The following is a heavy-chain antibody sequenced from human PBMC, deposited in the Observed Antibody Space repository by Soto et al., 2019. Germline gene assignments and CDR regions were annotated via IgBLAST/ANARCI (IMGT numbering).Heavy chain of an antibody. V-gene: IGHV4-34*01. J-gene: IGHJ5*02. CDR1: GGSFSDNY. D-gene: IGHD3-16*01. CDR2: INHSGST. CDR3: ARGRGEIQGP. Sequence: QVQVRQWGAGPLKPSETLSLTCAVYGGSFSDNYWSWIRQPPGKGLEWLGEINHSGSTNHNPSLKSRVTILADTSKKQFSLKLSSVTAADTAVYYCARGRGEIQGPWGQGTLVTVSS.